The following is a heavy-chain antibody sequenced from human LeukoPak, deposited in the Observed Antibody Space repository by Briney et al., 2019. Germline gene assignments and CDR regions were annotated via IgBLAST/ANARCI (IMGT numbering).Heavy chain of an antibody. Sequence: GGSLRLSCAASGFTFSSYAMSWVRQAPGKGLEWVSAISGSGGSTYYADPVKGRFTMSRDNSKNTLYLQMNSLTAEDTAVYYCAKDPPYRGSGTTGYFQHWGQGTLVTVSS. V-gene: IGHV3-23*01. CDR2: ISGSGGST. CDR3: AKDPPYRGSGTTGYFQH. CDR1: GFTFSSYA. J-gene: IGHJ1*01. D-gene: IGHD1-26*01.